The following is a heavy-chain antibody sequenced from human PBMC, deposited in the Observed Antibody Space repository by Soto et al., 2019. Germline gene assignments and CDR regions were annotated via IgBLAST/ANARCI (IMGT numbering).Heavy chain of an antibody. CDR2: ISSSSSTI. Sequence: EVQLVESGGGLVKPGGSLRLSCAASGFTFSSYSMNWVRQAPGKGLEWVSSISSSSSTIYYADSVKGRFTISRDNAKNSLYLQMNSLRAEDTAVYYCARKRRGLLWGFDPWGQGTLVTVSS. V-gene: IGHV3-21*01. J-gene: IGHJ5*02. CDR1: GFTFSSYS. CDR3: ARKRRGLLWGFDP. D-gene: IGHD3-10*01.